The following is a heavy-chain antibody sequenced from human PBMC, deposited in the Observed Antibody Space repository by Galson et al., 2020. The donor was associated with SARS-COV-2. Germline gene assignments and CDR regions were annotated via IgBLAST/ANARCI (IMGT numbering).Heavy chain of an antibody. CDR1: GYTLTNYG. D-gene: IGHD5-12*01. Sequence: ASVKVSCKASGYTLTNYGITWVRQVPGQGLEWMGWISAYNGKTNYAQKYQGRVIMTTDASTRTAFMELRGLRSDDTAEYYCAREGESDIAGMMYYHYGMDVWGQGTTVTVSS. J-gene: IGHJ6*02. CDR3: AREGESDIAGMMYYHYGMDV. CDR2: ISAYNGKT. V-gene: IGHV1-18*04.